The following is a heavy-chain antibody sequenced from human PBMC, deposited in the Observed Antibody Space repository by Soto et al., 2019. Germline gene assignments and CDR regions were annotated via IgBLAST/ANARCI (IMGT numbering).Heavy chain of an antibody. CDR3: ARKYSGSYVDY. V-gene: IGHV3-11*06. J-gene: IGHJ4*02. CDR1: GFTFSDYY. CDR2: ISSSSSYT. D-gene: IGHD1-26*01. Sequence: RLSCAASGFTFSDYYMSWIRQAPGKGLEWVSYISSSSSYTNYADSVKGRFTISRDNAKNSLYLQMNSLRAEDTAVYYCARKYSGSYVDYWGQGTLVTVSS.